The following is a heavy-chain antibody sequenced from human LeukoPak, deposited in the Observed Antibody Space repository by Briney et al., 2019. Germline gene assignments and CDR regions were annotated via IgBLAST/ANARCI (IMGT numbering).Heavy chain of an antibody. D-gene: IGHD2-15*01. V-gene: IGHV1-3*01. CDR1: GYTFTSYA. CDR2: INAGNGNT. Sequence: GASVKVSCKASGYTFTSYAMHWVRQAPGQRLEWMGWINAGNGNTKYSQKFQGRVTITRDTSASTAYMEPSSLRSEDTAVYYCARDRALSGGSCYGYWGQGTLVTVSS. CDR3: ARDRALSGGSCYGY. J-gene: IGHJ4*02.